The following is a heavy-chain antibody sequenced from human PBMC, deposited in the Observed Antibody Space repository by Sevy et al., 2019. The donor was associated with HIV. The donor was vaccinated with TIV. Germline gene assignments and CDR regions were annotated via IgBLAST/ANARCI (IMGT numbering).Heavy chain of an antibody. J-gene: IGHJ4*02. D-gene: IGHD3-10*01. CDR2: ISSGSNYI. V-gene: IGHV3-21*01. CDR1: GFTFNKYN. Sequence: GGSLRLSCAASGFTFNKYNMIWVRQAPGKGLEWVSFISSGSNYIYYADSVRGPFTTSRDNAKNSLYLQMNTLRAEDTAVYYCAREGSGRYWGQGTLVTVSS. CDR3: AREGSGRY.